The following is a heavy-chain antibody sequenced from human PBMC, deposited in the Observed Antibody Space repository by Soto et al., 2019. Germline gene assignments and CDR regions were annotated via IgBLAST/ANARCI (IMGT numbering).Heavy chain of an antibody. CDR2: IYYSGST. Sequence: SETLSLTCTVSGGSISSYYWSWIRQPPGKGLEWIGYIYYSGSTNYNPSLKRRVTISVDTSKNQFSLKLSSVTAADTAVYYCARLDYGSRYYYYYMDVRGKGTTVTVSS. D-gene: IGHD3-10*01. CDR1: GGSISSYY. V-gene: IGHV4-59*08. CDR3: ARLDYGSRYYYYYMDV. J-gene: IGHJ6*03.